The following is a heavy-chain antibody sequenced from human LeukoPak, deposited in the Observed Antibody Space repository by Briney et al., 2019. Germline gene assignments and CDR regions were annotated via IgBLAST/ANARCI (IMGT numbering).Heavy chain of an antibody. V-gene: IGHV4-61*02. Sequence: SETLSLTCTVSGGSISSGSYYGGWIRQPAGKGLEWIGRIYTSGSTNYNPSLKSRVTISVDTSKNQFSLKLSSVTAADTAVYYCAREVSDFWSGLQFDYWGQGTLVTVSS. J-gene: IGHJ4*02. D-gene: IGHD3-3*01. CDR1: GGSISSGSYY. CDR3: AREVSDFWSGLQFDY. CDR2: IYTSGST.